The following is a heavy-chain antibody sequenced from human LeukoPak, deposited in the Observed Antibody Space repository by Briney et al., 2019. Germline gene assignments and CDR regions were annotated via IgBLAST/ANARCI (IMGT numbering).Heavy chain of an antibody. J-gene: IGHJ4*02. V-gene: IGHV3-30*18. Sequence: GGSLRLSCAASGFTFSSYGTHWVRQAPGKGLEWVAVISYDGSNKYYADSVKGRFTISRDNSKNTLYLQMNSLRAEDTAVYYCAKDTRYSSGWYYFDYWGQGTLVTVSS. CDR2: ISYDGSNK. D-gene: IGHD6-19*01. CDR3: AKDTRYSSGWYYFDY. CDR1: GFTFSSYG.